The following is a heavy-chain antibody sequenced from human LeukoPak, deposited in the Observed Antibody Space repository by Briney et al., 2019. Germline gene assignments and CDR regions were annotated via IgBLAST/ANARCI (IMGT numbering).Heavy chain of an antibody. V-gene: IGHV1-58*02. D-gene: IGHD1-20*01. CDR2: IVVGSGNT. CDR3: AASRITGTPRDLDY. J-gene: IGHJ4*02. CDR1: GFTFTSSA. Sequence: SVKVSCKASGFTFTSSAMQWVRQARGQRLEWIGWIVVGSGNTNYAQKFQERVTITRDMSTSTAYMELSSLRSEDTAVYYCAASRITGTPRDLDYWGQGTLVTVSS.